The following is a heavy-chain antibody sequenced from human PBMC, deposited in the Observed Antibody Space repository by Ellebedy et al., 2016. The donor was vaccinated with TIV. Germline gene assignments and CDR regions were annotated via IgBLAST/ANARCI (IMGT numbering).Heavy chain of an antibody. CDR3: ARWTRRGDY. Sequence: GESLKISXAASGFTFSDYYMSWIRQAPGKGLEWVSYISSSSSYTNYADSVKGRFTISRDNAKNSLYLQMNSLRAEDTAVYYCARWTRRGDYWGQGTLVTVSS. CDR2: ISSSSSYT. CDR1: GFTFSDYY. D-gene: IGHD3-10*01. J-gene: IGHJ4*02. V-gene: IGHV3-11*03.